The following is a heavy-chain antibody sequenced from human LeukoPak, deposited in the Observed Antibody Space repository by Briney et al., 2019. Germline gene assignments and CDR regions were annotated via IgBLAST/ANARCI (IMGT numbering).Heavy chain of an antibody. J-gene: IGHJ4*02. CDR1: GFTFNSYT. Sequence: GGSLRLSCAASGFTFNSYTMNWVHQAPGMGLEWVSSISISNSYISYADSVKGRFTISRDNAKNSLYLQMNSLRAEDTAVYYCARGIFGVAHYFDYWGQGTLVTVSS. CDR3: ARGIFGVAHYFDY. CDR2: ISISNSYI. D-gene: IGHD3-3*01. V-gene: IGHV3-21*01.